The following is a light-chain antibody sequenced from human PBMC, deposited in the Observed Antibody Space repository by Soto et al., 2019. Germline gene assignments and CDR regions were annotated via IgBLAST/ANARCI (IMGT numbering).Light chain of an antibody. J-gene: IGLJ3*02. CDR2: GNS. CDR3: QSYDSSLSGWV. V-gene: IGLV1-40*01. Sequence: QSVLTQPPSVSGAPGQRVTISCTGSSSNIGAGYDVHWYQQLPGTAPKLLIYGNSNRPSGVPDRFSGSKSGTSASLAITGLRAEEEADYYGQSYDSSLSGWVFGGGTQLTVL. CDR1: SSNIGAGYD.